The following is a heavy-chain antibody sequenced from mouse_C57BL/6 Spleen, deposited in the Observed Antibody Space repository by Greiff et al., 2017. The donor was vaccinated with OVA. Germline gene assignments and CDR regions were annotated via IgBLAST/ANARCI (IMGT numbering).Heavy chain of an antibody. Sequence: QVQLQQSGAELVRPGSSVKLSCKASGYTFTSYWMHWVKQRPIQGLEWIGNIDPSDSETHYNQKFKGKATLTVDKSSSTAYMELRSLTSEDSAVYFCAPYSGDYWGQGTSVTVSS. V-gene: IGHV1-52*01. CDR2: IDPSDSET. J-gene: IGHJ4*01. CDR1: GYTFTSYW. CDR3: APYSGDY.